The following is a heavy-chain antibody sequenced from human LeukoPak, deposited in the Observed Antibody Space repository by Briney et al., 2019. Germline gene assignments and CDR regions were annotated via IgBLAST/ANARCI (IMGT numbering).Heavy chain of an antibody. Sequence: ASVKVSCKASDYTFTSYGISWVRQAPGQGLEWMGWISAYNGNTNYAQKLQGRVTMTTDTSTSTAYMELRSLRSDDTAVYYCARDRVRGAIYYYYYGMDVWGQGTTVTVSS. CDR1: DYTFTSYG. J-gene: IGHJ6*02. V-gene: IGHV1-18*01. CDR3: ARDRVRGAIYYYYYGMDV. CDR2: ISAYNGNT. D-gene: IGHD3-10*01.